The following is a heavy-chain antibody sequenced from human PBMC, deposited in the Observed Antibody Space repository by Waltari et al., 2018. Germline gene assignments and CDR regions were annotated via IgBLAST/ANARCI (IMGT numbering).Heavy chain of an antibody. CDR1: GHTPPALS. CDR2: FDPEDGET. V-gene: IGHV1-24*01. CDR3: AKSRGSYYDAFDI. Sequence: QVQLVQSGAELKKPGASVKDSCKFSGHTPPALSIPWVRQAPGKGLEWMGGFDPEDGETIYAQKFQGRVTMTEDTSTDTAYMELSSLRSEDTAVYYCAKSRGSYYDAFDIWGQGTMVTVSS. J-gene: IGHJ3*02. D-gene: IGHD1-26*01.